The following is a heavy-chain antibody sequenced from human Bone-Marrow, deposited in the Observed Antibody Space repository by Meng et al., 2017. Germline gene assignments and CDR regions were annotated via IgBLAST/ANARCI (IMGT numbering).Heavy chain of an antibody. J-gene: IGHJ4*02. CDR2: IYHDGDN. D-gene: IGHD6-19*01. CDR3: ASWIYSCGWQ. CDR1: GGSISSIDW. V-gene: IGHV4-4*02. Sequence: VQLEAAGPGLVKPSGTLSFICGVSGGSISSIDWWSWVRQPPGKGLEWIGEIYHDGDNNYNPSLKSRVTIAIDKSKNQFSLKLSSVTAADTAVYYCASWIYSCGWQWGQGALVTVSS.